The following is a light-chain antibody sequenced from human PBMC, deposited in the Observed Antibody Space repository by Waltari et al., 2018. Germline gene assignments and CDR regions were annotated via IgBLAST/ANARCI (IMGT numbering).Light chain of an antibody. J-gene: IGKJ2*01. CDR1: QAIRHY. CDR2: DAS. CDR3: QQYDNLPYT. V-gene: IGKV1-33*01. Sequence: DIQMTQSPSSLSASVGDRVTITCQASQAIRHYLNWFQHKSGKAPELLINDASKLETGVPSRFSGSGSGTDFTLTINSLQPEDIATYYCQQYDNLPYTFGQGTKLQIK.